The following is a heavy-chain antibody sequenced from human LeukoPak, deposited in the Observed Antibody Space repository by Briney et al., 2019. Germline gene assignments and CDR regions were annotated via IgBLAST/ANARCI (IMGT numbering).Heavy chain of an antibody. D-gene: IGHD6-6*01. CDR1: GYSISSGYS. CDR2: FYHSGST. V-gene: IGHV4-38-2*02. J-gene: IGHJ4*02. Sequence: SETLSLTCTVSGYSISSGYSWGWIRQPPGKGLEWIGNFYHSGSTYSNPSLKSRVTISVDTSKNQFSLKLSSVTAADTAEYYCASVTARNFDYWGQGTLVTVSS. CDR3: ASVTARNFDY.